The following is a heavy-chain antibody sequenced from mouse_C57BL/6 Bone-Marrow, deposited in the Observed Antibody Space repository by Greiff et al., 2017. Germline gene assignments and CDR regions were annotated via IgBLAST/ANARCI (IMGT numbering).Heavy chain of an antibody. V-gene: IGHV5-4*01. CDR1: GFTFSSYA. D-gene: IGHD2-1*01. CDR3: ARDLLVTTRAY. CDR2: IGAGGSYT. J-gene: IGHJ3*01. Sequence: EVMLVESGGGLVKPGGSLKLSCAASGFTFSSYAMSWVRQTPEKRLEWVATIGAGGSYTYYPDNVKGRFTISRDNAKNNLYLQMSQLKSEDTAMYYCARDLLVTTRAYWGQGTLVTVSA.